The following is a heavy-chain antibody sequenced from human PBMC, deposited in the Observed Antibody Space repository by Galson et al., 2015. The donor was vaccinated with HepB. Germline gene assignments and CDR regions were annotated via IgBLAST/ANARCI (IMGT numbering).Heavy chain of an antibody. CDR1: GGTFSSYA. D-gene: IGHD6-13*01. V-gene: IGHV1-69*06. CDR2: IIPIFGTA. CDR3: AREGVAAAAGLSMDYYYYGMDV. J-gene: IGHJ6*02. Sequence: VSCKASGGTFSSYAISWVRQAPGQGLEWMGGIIPIFGTANYAQKFQGRVTITADKSTSTAYMELSSLRSEDTAVYYCAREGVAAAAGLSMDYYYYGMDVWGQGTTVTVSS.